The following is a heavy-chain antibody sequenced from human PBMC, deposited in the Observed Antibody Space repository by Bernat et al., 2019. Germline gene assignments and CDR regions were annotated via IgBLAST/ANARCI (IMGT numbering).Heavy chain of an antibody. V-gene: IGHV2-5*02. CDR1: GFSLSTSGVG. CDR2: IYWDDDK. D-gene: IGHD6-6*01. Sequence: QITLKESGPTLVKPTQTLTLTCTFSGFSLSTSGVGVGWIRQPPGKALEWLALIYWDDDKRYSPSLKSRLTITKDTSKNQVVLTMTNMDPVDTATYYCAHSATDSSSALGYYFDYWGQGTLVTVSS. CDR3: AHSATDSSSALGYYFDY. J-gene: IGHJ4*02.